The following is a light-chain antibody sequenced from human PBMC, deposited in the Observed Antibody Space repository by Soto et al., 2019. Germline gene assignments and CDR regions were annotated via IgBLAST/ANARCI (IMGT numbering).Light chain of an antibody. CDR1: SSDVGGYNH. CDR3: SSYAGNNNLV. CDR2: EVS. J-gene: IGLJ2*01. Sequence: QSALTQPPSASGAPGQSVTISCTGTSSDVGGYNHVSWYQQHPGKAPKLIIYEVSKRPSGVPDRFSGSKSGNTASLTVSGLQAEDEADYHCSSYAGNNNLVFGGGTKLTVL. V-gene: IGLV2-8*01.